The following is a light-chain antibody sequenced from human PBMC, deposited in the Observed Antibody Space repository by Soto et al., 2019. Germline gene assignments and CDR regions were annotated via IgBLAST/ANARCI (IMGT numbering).Light chain of an antibody. CDR3: QQYDSSLYT. V-gene: IGKV3-20*01. Sequence: EIVLTQSPGTLSLSPGKRTTLSCRARQSVSSTYLAWYQQKPGQAPRLLIYGASSRATGIPDRFSGSGSGTDFTLTISRLEPEDFAVYFCQQYDSSLYTFGQGTKLEIK. CDR2: GAS. J-gene: IGKJ2*01. CDR1: QSVSSTY.